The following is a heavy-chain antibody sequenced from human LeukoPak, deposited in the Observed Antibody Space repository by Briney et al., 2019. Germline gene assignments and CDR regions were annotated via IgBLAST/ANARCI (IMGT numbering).Heavy chain of an antibody. Sequence: TSETLSLTCTVSGGSISSSSYYWGWIRQPPGKGLEWIGGIYYSGSTYYNPSLKSRVTISVDTSKNHFSLKLSSVTAADTAVYYCASGYCSSTSCYTPLHYWGQGTLVTVSS. J-gene: IGHJ4*02. CDR1: GGSISSSSYY. D-gene: IGHD2-2*02. CDR2: IYYSGST. V-gene: IGHV4-39*02. CDR3: ASGYCSSTSCYTPLHY.